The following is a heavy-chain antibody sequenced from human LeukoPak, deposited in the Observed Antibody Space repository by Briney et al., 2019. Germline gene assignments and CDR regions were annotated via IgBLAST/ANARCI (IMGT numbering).Heavy chain of an antibody. CDR2: IKSRADGGTA. J-gene: IGHJ6*02. CDR3: TKDKVAGTTYFYYGMDV. V-gene: IGHV3-15*07. CDR1: GISFTNAW. D-gene: IGHD1-7*01. Sequence: PGGSLRLSCAASGISFTNAWMNWVRQAPGKGLEWVGRIKSRADGGTARYAAPVKGRFIISRDDSRNMVYLEMNSLMTEDTAVYYCTKDKVAGTTYFYYGMDVWGQGTTVTVSS.